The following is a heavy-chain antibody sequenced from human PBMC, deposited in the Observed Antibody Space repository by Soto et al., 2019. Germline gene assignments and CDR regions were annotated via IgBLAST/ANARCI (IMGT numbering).Heavy chain of an antibody. Sequence: QVQLVQSGAEVKKPGSSVKVSCKASGGTFSSYAISWVRQAPGQGLEWMGGIIPIFGTANYAQTFQGRVTITEDESPSTAYMELSSLSAEDTAMYYCARRGEKASDRRDPGIAALTYYYYYGMDVWGQGTTVTVSS. V-gene: IGHV1-69*01. J-gene: IGHJ6*02. CDR3: ARRGEKASDRRDPGIAALTYYYYYGMDV. CDR2: IIPIFGTA. CDR1: GGTFSSYA. D-gene: IGHD6-13*01.